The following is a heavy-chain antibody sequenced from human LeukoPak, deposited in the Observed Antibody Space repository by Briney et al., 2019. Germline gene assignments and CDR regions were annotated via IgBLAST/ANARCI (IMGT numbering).Heavy chain of an antibody. J-gene: IGHJ4*02. D-gene: IGHD5-18*01. CDR1: GGSISSYY. Sequence: SETLSLTCTVSGGSISSYYWSWIRQPPGKGLEWIGYIYYSGSTNYNPSLKSRVTISVDTSKNQFSLKLSSVTAADTAVYYCAREGYSYDSFYFDYWGQGTLVTVSS. CDR3: AREGYSYDSFYFDY. V-gene: IGHV4-59*01. CDR2: IYYSGST.